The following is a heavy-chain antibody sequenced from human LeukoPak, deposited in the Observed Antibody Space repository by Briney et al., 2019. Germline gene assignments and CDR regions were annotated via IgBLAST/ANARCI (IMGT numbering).Heavy chain of an antibody. Sequence: ASVKVSCKASGYTFTGYYMHWVQQAPGQGLEWMGRINPNSGGTNYAQKFQGRVTITRDTSASTAYMELSSLRSEDTAVYYCARIVGHFDYWGQGTLVTVSS. CDR1: GYTFTGYY. D-gene: IGHD3-22*01. CDR3: ARIVGHFDY. CDR2: INPNSGGT. J-gene: IGHJ4*02. V-gene: IGHV1-2*06.